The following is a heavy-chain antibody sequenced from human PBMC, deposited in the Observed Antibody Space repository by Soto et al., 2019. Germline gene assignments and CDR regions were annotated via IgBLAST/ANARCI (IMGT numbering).Heavy chain of an antibody. CDR2: ISYDGSNK. J-gene: IGHJ2*01. CDR3: ARPLWRDDYNWGYFDL. CDR1: GFTFSSYA. V-gene: IGHV3-30-3*01. Sequence: QVQLVESGGGVVQPGRSLRLSCAASGFTFSSYAMHWVRQAPGKGLEWVAVISYDGSNKYYADSVKGRFTISRDNSKNPLYLQMNSLRAEDTAVYYCARPLWRDDYNWGYFDLWCRGPLVTVCS. D-gene: IGHD4-4*01.